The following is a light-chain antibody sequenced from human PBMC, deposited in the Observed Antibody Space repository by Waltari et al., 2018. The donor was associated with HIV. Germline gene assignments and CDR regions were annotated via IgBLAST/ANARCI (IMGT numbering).Light chain of an antibody. V-gene: IGLV1-40*01. CDR3: QSYDSSLSGSI. CDR1: SSTIGAGYD. CDR2: GNI. J-gene: IGLJ2*01. Sequence: QSVLTQPPSVSGAPGQRVPISCTGSSSTIGAGYDVHWYQQLPGTAPKLLINGNINRPSGVPDRFSDSKSGTSASLAITGLQAEDEADYYCQSYDSSLSGSIFGGGTKLTVL.